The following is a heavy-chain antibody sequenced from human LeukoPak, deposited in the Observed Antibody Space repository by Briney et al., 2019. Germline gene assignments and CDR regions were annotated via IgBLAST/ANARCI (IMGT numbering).Heavy chain of an antibody. CDR1: GGSISSYY. CDR3: ARHVESARDDYYDSSGYYYERGIAFDI. Sequence: SETLSLTCTVSGGSISSYYWSWIRQPPGKGLEWIGYIYYSGSTNYNPSLKSRVTISVDTSKNQFSLKLSSVTAADTAVYYCARHVESARDDYYDSSGYYYERGIAFDIWGQGTMVTVSP. V-gene: IGHV4-59*08. D-gene: IGHD3-22*01. J-gene: IGHJ3*02. CDR2: IYYSGST.